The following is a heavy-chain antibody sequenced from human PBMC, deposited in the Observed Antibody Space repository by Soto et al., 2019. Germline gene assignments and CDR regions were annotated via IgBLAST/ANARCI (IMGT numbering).Heavy chain of an antibody. CDR1: GDTFSSYW. D-gene: IGHD3-10*01. V-gene: IGHV5-51*01. Sequence: PGESLKISCQGSGDTFSSYWIGGVRQMPGKGLEWMGIRFLGGSDTRYSPSFQGRVTISADKSVSTAYLQWNSLKASDTAMYYCATANGSGSFFWTPPNYYYGMDVCGQGSTVPVSS. CDR3: ATANGSGSFFWTPPNYYYGMDV. J-gene: IGHJ6*02. CDR2: RFLGGSDT.